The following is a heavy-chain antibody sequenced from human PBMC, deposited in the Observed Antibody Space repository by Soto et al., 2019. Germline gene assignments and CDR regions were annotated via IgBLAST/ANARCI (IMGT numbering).Heavy chain of an antibody. J-gene: IGHJ6*03. CDR3: ARMVRGSNIDYYHYMDV. D-gene: IGHD3-10*01. Sequence: QVQLVQSGAEVKKPGASVKVSCKASGYTFTSHGISWVRQAPGQGLEWMGWISAYNGDTNYAQKLQGRVTVTTDTSTSTAYMEVRSLRSEDTAVYYCARMVRGSNIDYYHYMDVWGKGTTVTVSS. CDR2: ISAYNGDT. CDR1: GYTFTSHG. V-gene: IGHV1-18*01.